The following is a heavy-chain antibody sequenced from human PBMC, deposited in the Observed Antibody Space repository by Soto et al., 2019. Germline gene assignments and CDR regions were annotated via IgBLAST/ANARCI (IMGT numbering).Heavy chain of an antibody. D-gene: IGHD3-22*01. CDR2: ISGNGGST. Sequence: EVQLLESGGGLVQPGGSLRLSCAASGFTFSSCAMGWVRQAPGKGLAWVSGISGNGGSTYYADSVKGRFTISRDPSNHKLYLQIDSLGAEDTAIYYCAKVVGDGNDYYDFWGQGTLVTVSS. CDR3: AKVVGDGNDYYDF. J-gene: IGHJ4*02. CDR1: GFTFSSCA. V-gene: IGHV3-23*01.